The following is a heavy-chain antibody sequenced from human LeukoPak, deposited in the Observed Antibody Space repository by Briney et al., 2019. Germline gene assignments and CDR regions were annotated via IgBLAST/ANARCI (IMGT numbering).Heavy chain of an antibody. CDR1: GGTFSSYA. Sequence: ASVKVSCKASGGTFSSYAISWVRQAPGQGLEWMGGIIPIFGTANYAQKFQGRVTITADESTSTAYMELSSLRSEDTAVHYCARDSAPGGSYSNFDYWGQGTLVTVSS. CDR2: IIPIFGTA. D-gene: IGHD1-26*01. J-gene: IGHJ4*02. CDR3: ARDSAPGGSYSNFDY. V-gene: IGHV1-69*13.